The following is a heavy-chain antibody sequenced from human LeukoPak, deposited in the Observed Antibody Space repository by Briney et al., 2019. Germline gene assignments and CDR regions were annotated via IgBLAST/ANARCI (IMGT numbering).Heavy chain of an antibody. D-gene: IGHD4-23*01. V-gene: IGHV1-69*05. CDR2: IIPIFGTA. J-gene: IGHJ3*02. Sequence: ASVKVSCKASGGTFSSYAISWVRQAPGQGLEWMGGIIPIFGTANYAQKFQGRVTMTTDTSTSTAYMELRSLRSDDTAVYYCASPGGVTVSDAFDIWGQGTMVTVSS. CDR3: ASPGGVTVSDAFDI. CDR1: GGTFSSYA.